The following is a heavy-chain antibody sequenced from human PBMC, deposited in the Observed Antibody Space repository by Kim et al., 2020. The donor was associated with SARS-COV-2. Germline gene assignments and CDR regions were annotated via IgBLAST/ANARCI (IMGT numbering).Heavy chain of an antibody. CDR3: ATVWFGEFEPFDY. D-gene: IGHD3-10*01. Sequence: GGSLRLSCAASGFTFSSYSMNWVRQAPGKGLEWVSSISSSSSYIYYADSVKGRFTISRDNAKNSLYLQMNSLRAEDTAVYYCATVWFGEFEPFDYWGQGTLVTVSS. V-gene: IGHV3-21*01. J-gene: IGHJ4*02. CDR1: GFTFSSYS. CDR2: ISSSSSYI.